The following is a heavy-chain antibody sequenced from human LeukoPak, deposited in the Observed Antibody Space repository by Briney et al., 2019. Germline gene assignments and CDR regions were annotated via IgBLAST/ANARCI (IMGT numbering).Heavy chain of an antibody. J-gene: IGHJ4*02. V-gene: IGHV3-66*01. D-gene: IGHD2-2*01. CDR2: IYSGSTT. CDR1: GFSVSSNY. CDR3: ARDQGEGYCSSTNCYERLDY. Sequence: GGSLRLSCAASGFSVSSNYMSWVRQAPGKGLEWVSVIYSGSTTYYADSVKGRFTISRDNPKNTLNLQMNSLRAEDTAVYYCARDQGEGYCSSTNCYERLDYWGQGTLDTVSS.